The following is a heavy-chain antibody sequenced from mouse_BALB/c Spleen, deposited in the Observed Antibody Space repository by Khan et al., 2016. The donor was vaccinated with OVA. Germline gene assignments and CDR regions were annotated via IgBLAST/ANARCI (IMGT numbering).Heavy chain of an antibody. CDR3: ARDYWFTY. CDR1: GFTFSNYA. V-gene: IGHV5-6-5*01. CDR2: ISSGDST. J-gene: IGHJ3*01. D-gene: IGHD1-1*02. Sequence: EVELVESGGDLVKPGGSLKLSCAASGFTFSNYAMSWVRQTPEKRLEWVASISSGDSTYYPDSVKGRFTISRDNARNILYLHMNSLRSEDTGMFYCARDYWFTYWGQGTLVTVSA.